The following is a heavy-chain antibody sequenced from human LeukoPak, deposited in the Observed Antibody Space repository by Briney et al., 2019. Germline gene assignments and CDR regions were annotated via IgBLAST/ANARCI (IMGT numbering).Heavy chain of an antibody. Sequence: ASVKVSCKASGYTFTSYGISWVRQAPGQGLEWMGWISAYNGNTNYAQKLQGRVTMTTDTSTSTAYMELRSLRSDDTAMYYCARDDTVVRGVIITVPDYFDYWGQGTLVTVSS. D-gene: IGHD3-10*01. CDR1: GYTFTSYG. J-gene: IGHJ4*02. CDR3: ARDDTVVRGVIITVPDYFDY. V-gene: IGHV1-18*01. CDR2: ISAYNGNT.